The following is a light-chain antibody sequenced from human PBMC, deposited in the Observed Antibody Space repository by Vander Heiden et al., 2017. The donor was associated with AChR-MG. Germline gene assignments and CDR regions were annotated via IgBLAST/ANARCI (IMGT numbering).Light chain of an antibody. J-gene: IGKJ1*01. CDR1: QSISNY. CDR3: QQSYNTPGT. V-gene: IGKV1-39*01. Sequence: DIQMTQSPSSLSASVGDRVTITCRASQSISNYLNWYQQKPGKAPKLLIYAASSLQSGVPSRVIGSGSGTDFTLTINSLQPEDFATYYCQQSYNTPGTFGQGTKVEIK. CDR2: AAS.